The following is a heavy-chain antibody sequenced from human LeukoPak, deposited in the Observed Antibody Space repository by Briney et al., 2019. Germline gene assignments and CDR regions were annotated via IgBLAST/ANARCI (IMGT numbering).Heavy chain of an antibody. J-gene: IGHJ6*03. D-gene: IGHD3-16*01. Sequence: PSETLSLTRTVSGGSITSYYWSWIRQPAGKGLEWIGRIYTRGSTNYNPSLKSRVTISVDTSKNQFSLNLTSVTAADTAVYYCARDCEFCDLLFYMNVWGKGTTVTVSS. CDR3: ARDCEFCDLLFYMNV. CDR1: GGSITSYY. V-gene: IGHV4-4*07. CDR2: IYTRGST.